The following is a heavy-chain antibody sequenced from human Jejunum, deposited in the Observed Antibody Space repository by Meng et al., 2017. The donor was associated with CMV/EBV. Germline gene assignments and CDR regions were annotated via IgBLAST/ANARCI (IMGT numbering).Heavy chain of an antibody. D-gene: IGHD2-15*01. V-gene: IGHV3-23*01. CDR3: ARASSSSLGSGIDS. Sequence: SGFTFSSYAMSWVRQAPGKGLEWVSTLSGSSGSTYYADSVKGRFTISRDNPRNTLYLQLNSLRADDTAVYYCARASSSSLGSGIDSWGQGALVTVSS. J-gene: IGHJ4*02. CDR2: LSGSSGST. CDR1: GFTFSSYA.